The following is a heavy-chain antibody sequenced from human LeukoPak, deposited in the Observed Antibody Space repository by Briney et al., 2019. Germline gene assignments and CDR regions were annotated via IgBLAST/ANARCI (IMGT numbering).Heavy chain of an antibody. CDR2: IHTADDT. CDR3: ARGRCSSPSCSFRLYGLDI. D-gene: IGHD2-2*01. V-gene: IGHV3-13*04. J-gene: IGHJ3*02. CDR1: GFTFSTYD. Sequence: GESLRLSCVASGFTFSTYDMHWVRQAAPDRRQWVSSIHTADDTYYPDSVKGRFTISRENAKNLLYLQMNSLGVGDTAVYYCARGRCSSPSCSFRLYGLDIWGQGTMVTVTS.